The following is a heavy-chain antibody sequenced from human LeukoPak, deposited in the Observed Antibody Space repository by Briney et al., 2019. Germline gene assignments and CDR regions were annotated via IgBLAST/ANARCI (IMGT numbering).Heavy chain of an antibody. CDR1: GFTFSNYE. CDR2: ISSSSSTI. CDR3: ARASGGNYFDY. D-gene: IGHD3-16*01. V-gene: IGHV3-48*03. J-gene: IGHJ4*02. Sequence: GGSLRLSCAASGFTFSNYEMNWVRQAPGKGLEWVSYISSSSSTIYYADSVKGRFTISRDNANNSLYLQMNSLRAEDTAVYYCARASGGNYFDYWGQGTLVTVSS.